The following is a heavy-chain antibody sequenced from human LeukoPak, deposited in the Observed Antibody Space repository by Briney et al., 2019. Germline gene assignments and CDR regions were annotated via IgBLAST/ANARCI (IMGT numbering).Heavy chain of an antibody. J-gene: IGHJ3*02. CDR1: GFTFSSYG. Sequence: PGGSLRLSCAASGFTFSSYGMHWVRQAPGKGLEWVAFIRYDGSNKYYADSVKGRFTISRDNAWNSLYLQMNSLRAEDTAVYYCAKGKAAAGTGAFDIWGQGTMVTVSS. V-gene: IGHV3-30*02. CDR3: AKGKAAAGTGAFDI. D-gene: IGHD6-13*01. CDR2: IRYDGSNK.